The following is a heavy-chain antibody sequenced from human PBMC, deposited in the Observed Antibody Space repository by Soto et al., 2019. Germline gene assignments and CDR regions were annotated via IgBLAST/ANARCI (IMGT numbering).Heavy chain of an antibody. D-gene: IGHD1-26*01. V-gene: IGHV3-33*01. CDR3: ARGGVGATTFFGYFDS. J-gene: IGHJ4*02. CDR2: TRHDGSNT. CDR1: GFTFSGYG. Sequence: QVQLVESGGGVVQPGRSLRLSCAASGFTFSGYGMHWVRQAPGKGLEWVAITRHDGSNTYYADSVRGRFTISRDNSKKTLYMQKDGLRAEDRAMYYGARGGVGATTFFGYFDSWGQGTLVTVSS.